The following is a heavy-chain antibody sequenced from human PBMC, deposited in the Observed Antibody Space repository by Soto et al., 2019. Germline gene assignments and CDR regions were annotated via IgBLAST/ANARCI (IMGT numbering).Heavy chain of an antibody. CDR1: GYTFSSYG. CDR3: ARDHLNDYGDYLKAPEGTLWTPRGPPIT. CDR2: ISTYNDNT. J-gene: IGHJ5*02. D-gene: IGHD4-17*01. V-gene: IGHV1-18*01. Sequence: ASVKVSCKASGYTFSSYGISWVRQAPGQGLEWMGWISTYNDNTYYAQRLQGRVTMTTDTSTSTAYMELRSLRSDDTAVYYCARDHLNDYGDYLKAPEGTLWTPRGPPITWGQGTLVTVSS.